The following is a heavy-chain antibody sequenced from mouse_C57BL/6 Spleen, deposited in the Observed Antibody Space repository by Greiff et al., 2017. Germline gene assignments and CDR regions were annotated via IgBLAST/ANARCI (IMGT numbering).Heavy chain of an antibody. Sequence: EVMLVESGGGLVKPGGSLKLSCAASGFTFSSYAMSWVRQTPEKRLEWVATISDGGSYTYYPDNVKGRFTISRDNAKNHLYLQMSHLKSEDTAMYYWARGGGGYDKTWFAYWGQGTLVTVSA. CDR2: ISDGGSYT. CDR3: ARGGGGYDKTWFAY. V-gene: IGHV5-4*03. CDR1: GFTFSSYA. D-gene: IGHD2-2*01. J-gene: IGHJ3*01.